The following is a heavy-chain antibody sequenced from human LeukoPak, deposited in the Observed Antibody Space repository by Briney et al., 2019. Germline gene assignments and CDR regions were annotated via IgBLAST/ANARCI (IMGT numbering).Heavy chain of an antibody. V-gene: IGHV1-18*01. Sequence: ASVKVSCKTSGYIFSTYGISWVRQAPGQGLEWMGWISIYNGNTNYAQKFQGRVTMTTDTSTSTAYLELRSLRSDDTAVYYCARDLLRAYYDSSGSRLDYWGQGTLVTVSS. CDR2: ISIYNGNT. CDR3: ARDLLRAYYDSSGSRLDY. CDR1: GYIFSTYG. D-gene: IGHD3-22*01. J-gene: IGHJ4*02.